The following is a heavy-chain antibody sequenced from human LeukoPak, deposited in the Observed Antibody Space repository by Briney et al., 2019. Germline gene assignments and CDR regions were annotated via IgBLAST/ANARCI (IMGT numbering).Heavy chain of an antibody. V-gene: IGHV3-33*01. CDR2: IWYDGSNK. CDR1: GFTFSSYG. J-gene: IGHJ4*02. D-gene: IGHD3-10*01. Sequence: GGSLRLSCAASGFTFSSYGMHWVRQAPGKGLEWVAVIWYDGSNKYYADSVKGRFTISRDNSKNTLYLQMNSLRAEDTAVYYCARENDGSGSYVLDDWGQGTLVTVSS. CDR3: ARENDGSGSYVLDD.